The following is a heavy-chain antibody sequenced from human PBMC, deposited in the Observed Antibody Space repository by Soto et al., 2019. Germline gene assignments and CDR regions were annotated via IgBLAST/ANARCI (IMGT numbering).Heavy chain of an antibody. CDR2: IYHSGST. D-gene: IGHD1-20*01. V-gene: IGHV4-30-2*01. CDR3: ASITWGGASFNV. J-gene: IGHJ3*01. CDR1: GGSISSGGYS. Sequence: PSETLSLTCAVSGGSISSGGYSWSWIRQPPGKGLEWIGYIYHSGSTYYNPSLKSRVTISVDRSKNQFSLKLSSVTAADTALYYCASITWGGASFNVWGPGTMVTVSS.